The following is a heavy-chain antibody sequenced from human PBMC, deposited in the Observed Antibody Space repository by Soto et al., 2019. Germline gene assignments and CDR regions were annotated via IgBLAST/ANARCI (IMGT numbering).Heavy chain of an antibody. CDR3: ARDQPGEEEFDL. V-gene: IGHV3-74*01. Sequence: EVQLVESGGGLVQPGGSLRVSCAASGFTFSSYWMHWVRQAPGKGLVWVSRINSDGSSTNYADFVKGRFTISRDNAKNTLYLQMNSLRVEDTAVYYCARDQPGEEEFDLWGRGTLVTVSS. CDR1: GFTFSSYW. J-gene: IGHJ2*01. D-gene: IGHD7-27*01. CDR2: INSDGSST.